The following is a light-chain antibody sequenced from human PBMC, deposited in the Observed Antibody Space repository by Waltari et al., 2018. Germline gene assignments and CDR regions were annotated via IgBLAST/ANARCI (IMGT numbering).Light chain of an antibody. CDR2: GAS. Sequence: VLTQSPGTLSLSTGESVSLSCRASQILNNNYLVWYQQKPGQAPALLIHGASRRATGGPERFSGSGSVTDFTLIISRLEVEDSAVYYCQHYGSSPYTFGRGTKLEIK. J-gene: IGKJ2*01. V-gene: IGKV3-20*01. CDR1: QILNNNY. CDR3: QHYGSSPYT.